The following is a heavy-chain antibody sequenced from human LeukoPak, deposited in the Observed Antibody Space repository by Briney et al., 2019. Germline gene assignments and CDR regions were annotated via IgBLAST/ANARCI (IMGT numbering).Heavy chain of an antibody. CDR2: IYNSGST. D-gene: IGHD6-19*01. CDR3: ARESQWLVQRPFDY. Sequence: PSETLSLTCTVSGGSISSYYWSWIRQPAGKGLEWIGRIYNSGSTNYNPSLKSRVTMSVDTSKNQFSLKLSSVTAADTAVYYCARESQWLVQRPFDYWGQGTLVTVSS. CDR1: GGSISSYY. V-gene: IGHV4-4*07. J-gene: IGHJ4*02.